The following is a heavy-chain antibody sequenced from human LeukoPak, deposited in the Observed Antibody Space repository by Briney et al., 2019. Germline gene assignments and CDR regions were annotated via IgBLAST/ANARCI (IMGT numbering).Heavy chain of an antibody. V-gene: IGHV3-23*01. Sequence: PGGSLRLSCAASGFTFSSYAMSWVRQAPGKGLEWVSAISGSGGSTYYADSVKGRFTISRDNSKNTLYLQMNSLRAEDTAVYYCARNADPDCGGDCPYYYYGMDVWGQGTTVTVSS. J-gene: IGHJ6*02. CDR3: ARNADPDCGGDCPYYYYGMDV. D-gene: IGHD2-21*02. CDR2: ISGSGGST. CDR1: GFTFSSYA.